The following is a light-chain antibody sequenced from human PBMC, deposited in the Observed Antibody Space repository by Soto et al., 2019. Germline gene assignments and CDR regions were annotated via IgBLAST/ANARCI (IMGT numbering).Light chain of an antibody. J-gene: IGKJ1*01. CDR1: QSVSSSY. Sequence: EIVLTQSPGTLSLSPGERATLSCRDSQSVSSSYLAWYQQKPGQAPRLLIYGASSRATGIPDRFSGSGSVTDFTLTISRLEPEDFAVDYCQQYGSSPPRWTFGQGTKVDIK. CDR3: QQYGSSPPRWT. V-gene: IGKV3-20*01. CDR2: GAS.